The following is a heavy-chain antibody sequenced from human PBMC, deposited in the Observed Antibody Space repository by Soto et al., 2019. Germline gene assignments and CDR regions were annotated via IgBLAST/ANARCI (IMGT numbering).Heavy chain of an antibody. J-gene: IGHJ6*03. CDR1: GFTFGDYA. CDR3: IREGRPVAYYYMDV. CDR2: IRSKAYGGTT. Sequence: GGSLRLSCTASGFTFGDYAMSWFRQAPGKGLEWVGFIRSKAYGGTTEYAASVKGRFTISRDDSKSIAYLQMNSLKTEDTAVYYCIREGRPVAYYYMDVWGKGTTVTVSS. V-gene: IGHV3-49*03.